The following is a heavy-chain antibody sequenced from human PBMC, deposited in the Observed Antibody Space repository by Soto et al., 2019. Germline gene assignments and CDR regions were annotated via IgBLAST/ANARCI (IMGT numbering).Heavy chain of an antibody. CDR2: ISGSGGST. V-gene: IGHV3-23*01. Sequence: GESLKISCAASGFTFSSYAMSWVRQAPGKGLEWVSAISGSGGSTYYADSVKGRFTISRENSKITLYLQMNSLRAEDTAVYYCAKDIHYYDSSGYIAFDICGQGTMVTVSS. D-gene: IGHD3-22*01. CDR1: GFTFSSYA. J-gene: IGHJ3*02. CDR3: AKDIHYYDSSGYIAFDI.